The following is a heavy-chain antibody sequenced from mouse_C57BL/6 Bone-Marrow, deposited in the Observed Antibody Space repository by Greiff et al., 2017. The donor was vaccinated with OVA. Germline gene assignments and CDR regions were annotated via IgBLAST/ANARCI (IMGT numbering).Heavy chain of an antibody. CDR3: VRLEGAMDY. CDR1: GFTFSDYG. V-gene: IGHV10-1*01. CDR2: IRSKSNNYAT. J-gene: IGHJ4*01. Sequence: EVKLMESGGGLVKPGGSLKLSCAASGFTFSDYGMHWVRQAPGKGLEWVARIRSKSNNYATYYADSVKDRFTISRDDSESMLYLQMNNLKTEDTAMYYCVRLEGAMDYWGQGTSVTVSS.